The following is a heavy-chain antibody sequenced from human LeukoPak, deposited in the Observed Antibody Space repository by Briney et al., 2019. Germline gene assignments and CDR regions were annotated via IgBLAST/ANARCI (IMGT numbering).Heavy chain of an antibody. J-gene: IGHJ4*02. Sequence: GGSLRLSCAASGFSVSSNYMSWVRQAPGKGLEWVSVIYSGGRTYYADSVKGRFTISRDYSKNTLYLQMNSLRAEDTAVYYCARGYSSSSRFDYWGQGTLVTVSS. V-gene: IGHV3-53*01. CDR3: ARGYSSSSRFDY. CDR2: IYSGGRT. CDR1: GFSVSSNY. D-gene: IGHD6-13*01.